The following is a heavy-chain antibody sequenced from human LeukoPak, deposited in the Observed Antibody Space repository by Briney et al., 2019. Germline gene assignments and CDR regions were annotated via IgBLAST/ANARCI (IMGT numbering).Heavy chain of an antibody. CDR3: ARGAPYSSGWLAGY. CDR2: IYYSGST. Sequence: KPSQTLSLTCTVSGGSISSGDYYWGWLRQSPGKGLEWFGYIYYSGSTYYNPSLKSRVTLSIDTSKNHFSLKLSSVTAADTAVYYCARGAPYSSGWLAGYWGQGTLVTVSS. J-gene: IGHJ4*02. V-gene: IGHV4-30-4*01. CDR1: GGSISSGDYY. D-gene: IGHD6-19*01.